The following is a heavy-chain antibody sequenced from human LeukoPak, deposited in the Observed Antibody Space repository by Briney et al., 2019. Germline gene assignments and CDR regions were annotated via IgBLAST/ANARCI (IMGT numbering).Heavy chain of an antibody. CDR3: ARASTTFDD. J-gene: IGHJ4*02. CDR1: GRPITRYY. Sequence: SETLSLTCSVSGRPITRYYWRWIRQPPGKGLEWIGHVSDGGRTNYSPSLRSRVSISVDTSKNQFSLKLNSVTAADTAVYFCARASTTFDDWGQGTLVTVSS. CDR2: VSDGGRT. V-gene: IGHV4-59*01. D-gene: IGHD1-14*01.